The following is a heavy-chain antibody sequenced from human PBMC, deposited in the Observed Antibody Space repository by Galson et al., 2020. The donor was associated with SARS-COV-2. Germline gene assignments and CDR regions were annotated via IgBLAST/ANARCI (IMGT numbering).Heavy chain of an antibody. V-gene: IGHV3-15*01. CDR3: TTDQFGYVWGIYHHDDFDI. J-gene: IGHJ3*02. CDR2: IKSKTDGWTT. D-gene: IGHD3-16*02. CDR1: GFNFSNAW. Sequence: TGGSLRLSCAASGFNFSNAWMSWVRQAPGKGREWVGRIKSKTDGWTTDDAAPAKGRITISRDDSKNTLYLQRNSLKTEDTAVYYCTTDQFGYVWGIYHHDDFDIWGQGTLVTVSS.